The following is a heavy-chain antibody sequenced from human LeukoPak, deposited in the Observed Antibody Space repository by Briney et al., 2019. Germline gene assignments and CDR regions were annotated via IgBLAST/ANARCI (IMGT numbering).Heavy chain of an antibody. CDR3: ARDRGWRQIDY. D-gene: IGHD5-24*01. V-gene: IGHV3-74*01. CDR1: GFTFTTYW. Sequence: GGSLRLSCAASGFTFTTYWMQWVRQAPGKGLVWVSIISGDGSDKTYADSVKGRFTISRDNAKNTLYLQMTSLRAEDTAVYYCARDRGWRQIDYWGQGTLVAVSS. CDR2: ISGDGSDK. J-gene: IGHJ4*02.